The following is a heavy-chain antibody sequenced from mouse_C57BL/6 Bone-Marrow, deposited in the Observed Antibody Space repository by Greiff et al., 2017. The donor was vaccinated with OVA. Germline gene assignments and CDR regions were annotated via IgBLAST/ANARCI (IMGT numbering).Heavy chain of an antibody. CDR3: ARDSLWAMDY. D-gene: IGHD1-1*02. CDR1: GFTFSDFY. V-gene: IGHV7-1*01. CDR2: SRNKANAYTT. Sequence: EVHLVESGGGLVQSGRSLRLSCATSGFTFSDFYMEWVRQAPGKGLEWIAASRNKANAYTTEYSASVKGRFIVSRDTSQSILYLQMNAMRAEDTAIYYCARDSLWAMDYWGQGTSVTVSS. J-gene: IGHJ4*01.